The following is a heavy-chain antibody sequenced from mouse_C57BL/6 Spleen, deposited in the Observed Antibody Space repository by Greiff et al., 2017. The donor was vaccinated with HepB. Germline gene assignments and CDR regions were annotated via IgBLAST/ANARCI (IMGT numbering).Heavy chain of an antibody. CDR3: ARDRGGYYDYPYAMDY. V-gene: IGHV5-16*01. CDR1: GFTFSDYY. Sequence: EVMLVESEGGLVQPGSSMKLSCTASGFTFSDYYMAWVRQVPEKGLEWVANINYDGSSTYYLDSLKSRFIISRDNAKNILYLQMSSLKSEDTATYYCARDRGGYYDYPYAMDYWGQGTSVTVSS. CDR2: INYDGSST. J-gene: IGHJ4*01. D-gene: IGHD2-4*01.